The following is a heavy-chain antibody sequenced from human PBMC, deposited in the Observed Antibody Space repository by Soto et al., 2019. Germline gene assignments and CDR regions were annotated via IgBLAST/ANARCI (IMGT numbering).Heavy chain of an antibody. CDR1: GRSVSSGSYY. J-gene: IGHJ4*02. CDR2: IHYSGST. D-gene: IGHD2-2*01. CDR3: ASGGEVPAGQIDY. V-gene: IGHV4-61*01. Sequence: QVQLQESGPGLVKPSETLSLTCTVSGRSVSSGSYYWSWIRQPPGKGLEWIGYIHYSGSTNYNPSLKSLVTISVDTSKNQFSLKLSSVTAADTAVYYCASGGEVPAGQIDYWGQGTLVTVSS.